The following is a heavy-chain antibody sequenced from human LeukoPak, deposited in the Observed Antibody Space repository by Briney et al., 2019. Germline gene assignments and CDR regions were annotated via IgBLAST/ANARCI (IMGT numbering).Heavy chain of an antibody. D-gene: IGHD1-14*01. CDR1: GYSLTELP. J-gene: IGHJ6*02. CDR3: ATESSPHEPYYYYYGLDV. Sequence: GASVKVSCTVSGYSLTELPMHWVRQAPGKGLEWMGGFDPEDGETIYAQKFQVRVTMTEDTSTDTAYMELSSLRSEDTAVYYCATESSPHEPYYYYYGLDVWGQGTTVTVSS. CDR2: FDPEDGET. V-gene: IGHV1-24*01.